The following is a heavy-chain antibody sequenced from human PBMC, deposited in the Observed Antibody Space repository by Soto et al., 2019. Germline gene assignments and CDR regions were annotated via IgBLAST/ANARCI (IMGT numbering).Heavy chain of an antibody. V-gene: IGHV1-69*01. Sequence: QVQVVQSGVEVRRPGSSVRVSCKASGDTFKNCVISWVRQAPGQGLEWMGGIIPLFGTTDFAQRFQGRLTITTDESTTTAYMELSRLRSEDTATYYCVAELGFGKLSVVWGQGTTVMVSS. D-gene: IGHD3-10*01. CDR2: IIPLFGTT. CDR1: GDTFKNCV. CDR3: VAELGFGKLSVV. J-gene: IGHJ6*02.